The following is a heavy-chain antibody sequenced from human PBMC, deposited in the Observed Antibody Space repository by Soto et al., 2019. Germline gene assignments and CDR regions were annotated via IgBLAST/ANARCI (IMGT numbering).Heavy chain of an antibody. CDR2: IYYSGST. J-gene: IGHJ5*02. Sequence: SETLSLTCTVSGGSISSSSYYWGWIRQPPGKGLEWIGSIYYSGSTYYNPSLKSRVTISVDTSKNQFSLKLSSVTAADTAVYYCARHPSDFWFDPWGQGTPVTVSS. CDR1: GGSISSSSYY. D-gene: IGHD2-21*02. CDR3: ARHPSDFWFDP. V-gene: IGHV4-39*01.